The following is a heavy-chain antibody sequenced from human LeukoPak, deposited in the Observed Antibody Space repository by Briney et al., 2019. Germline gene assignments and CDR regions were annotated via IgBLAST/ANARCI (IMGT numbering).Heavy chain of an antibody. V-gene: IGHV3-21*05. Sequence: GGSLRLSCAASGFTFSSYGMHWVRQAPGKGLECLSYISKSGTEIYYADSVKGRFTISRDSAKGSLYLQMNSLREDDTAIYYCARRFDSWGQGTLVTVSS. CDR2: ISKSGTEI. J-gene: IGHJ4*02. CDR1: GFTFSSYG. CDR3: ARRFDS.